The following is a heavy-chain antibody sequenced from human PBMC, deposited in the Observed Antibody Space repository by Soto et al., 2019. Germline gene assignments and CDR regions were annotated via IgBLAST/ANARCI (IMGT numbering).Heavy chain of an antibody. Sequence: QVQLVQSGAEVKKPGASVMLSCKASGYTFTSYYMHWVRQAPGQGLEWMGIINPDGGSTRYAQKFQGRVTMIRDTSTRTFHMELSSLRSEDTAMYYCAKAPRGGVIITTYSAHIDYWGQGTLVTVSS. CDR2: INPDGGST. J-gene: IGHJ4*02. D-gene: IGHD3-3*01. CDR1: GYTFTSYY. V-gene: IGHV1-46*01. CDR3: AKAPRGGVIITTYSAHIDY.